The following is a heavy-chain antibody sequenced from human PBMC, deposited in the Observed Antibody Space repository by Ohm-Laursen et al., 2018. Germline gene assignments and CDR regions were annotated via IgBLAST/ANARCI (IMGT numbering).Heavy chain of an antibody. Sequence: SLRLSCAAVGFTFSSQAMGWVRQAPGKGLEWVSVISGNGVNTYYSDSVKGRFTISRDNSKNTLYLQMNSLRAEDTAVYYCAKQGGYIHDWGQGTLVTVSS. J-gene: IGHJ4*02. V-gene: IGHV3-23*01. CDR1: GFTFSSQA. D-gene: IGHD3-16*01. CDR2: ISGNGVNT. CDR3: AKQGGYIHD.